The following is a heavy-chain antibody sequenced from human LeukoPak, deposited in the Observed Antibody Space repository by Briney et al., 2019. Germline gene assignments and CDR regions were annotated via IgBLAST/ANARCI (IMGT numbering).Heavy chain of an antibody. CDR3: ARMEGIAVAGHQGYFDY. V-gene: IGHV1-69*06. CDR2: IIPIFGTA. CDR1: GGTFSSYA. D-gene: IGHD6-19*01. Sequence: SVKVSCKASGGTFSSYAISWVRQAPGQGLEWMGGIIPIFGTANYAQKFQGRVTITADKPTSTAYMELSSLRSEDTAVYYCARMEGIAVAGHQGYFDYWGQGTLVTVSS. J-gene: IGHJ4*02.